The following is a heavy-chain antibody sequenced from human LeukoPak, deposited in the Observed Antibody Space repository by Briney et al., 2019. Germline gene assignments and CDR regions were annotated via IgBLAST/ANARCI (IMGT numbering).Heavy chain of an antibody. CDR3: AKGGRGNGEDY. CDR1: GFTFSSYW. J-gene: IGHJ4*02. Sequence: PGGSLRLSCAVSGFTFSSYWMNWVRQAPGKGLEWVANIKQDGSEKNYVDSVKGRFTISRDNAKSSLFLQMNDLRAEDTAVYYRAKGGRGNGEDYWGQGTLVTVSS. CDR2: IKQDGSEK. V-gene: IGHV3-7*01. D-gene: IGHD2-8*01.